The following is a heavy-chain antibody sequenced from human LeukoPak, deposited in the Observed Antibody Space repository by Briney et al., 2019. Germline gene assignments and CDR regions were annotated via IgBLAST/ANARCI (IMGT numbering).Heavy chain of an antibody. CDR3: ARSRGSGSGSYYGDY. J-gene: IGHJ4*02. D-gene: IGHD3-10*01. CDR2: ISAYNGNT. V-gene: IGHV1-18*01. Sequence: ASVKVSCKASGGTFSSYAISWVRQAPGQGLEWMGGISAYNGNTNYAQKLQGRVTMTTDTSTSTAYMELRSLRSDDTAVYYCARSRGSGSGSYYGDYWGQGTLVTVSS. CDR1: GGTFSSYA.